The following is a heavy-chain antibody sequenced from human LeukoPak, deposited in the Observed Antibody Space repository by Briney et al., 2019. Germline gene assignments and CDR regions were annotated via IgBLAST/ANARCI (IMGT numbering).Heavy chain of an antibody. D-gene: IGHD6-19*01. Sequence: ASVKVSCKASNYSFTSYGISWVRQAPGQGLEWMAWINAYNGDTNYAQKLQGRVTLTTETSASTAYMELSSLRSEDTAVYYCARGAVAGLYYFDYWDQGTLVTVSS. CDR2: INAYNGDT. J-gene: IGHJ4*02. CDR1: NYSFTSYG. V-gene: IGHV1-18*01. CDR3: ARGAVAGLYYFDY.